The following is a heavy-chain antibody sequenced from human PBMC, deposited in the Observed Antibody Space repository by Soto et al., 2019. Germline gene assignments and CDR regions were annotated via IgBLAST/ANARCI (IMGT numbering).Heavy chain of an antibody. D-gene: IGHD6-19*01. CDR2: IIPIFGTA. CDR1: GGTFSSYA. CDR3: AGGALRYSSGWYAKIYYFDY. J-gene: IGHJ4*02. Sequence: SVKVSCKASGGTFSSYAISWVRQAPGQGLEWMGGIIPIFGTANYAQKFQGRVTITADKSTSTAYMELSSLRSEDTAVYYCAGGALRYSSGWYAKIYYFDYWGQGTLVTVSS. V-gene: IGHV1-69*06.